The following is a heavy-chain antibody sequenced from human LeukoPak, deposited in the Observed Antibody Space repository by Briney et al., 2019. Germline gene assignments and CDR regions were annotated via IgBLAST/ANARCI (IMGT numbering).Heavy chain of an antibody. CDR3: ARGRGIAARRGYDY. J-gene: IGHJ4*02. V-gene: IGHV4-34*01. D-gene: IGHD6-6*01. Sequence: SETLSLTCAVYGGSFSGYYWSWIRQPPGKGLEWIGEINHSGSTNYNPSLKSRVTISVDTSKNQFSLKLSSVTAADTAVYYCARGRGIAARRGYDYWGQGTPVTVSS. CDR1: GGSFSGYY. CDR2: INHSGST.